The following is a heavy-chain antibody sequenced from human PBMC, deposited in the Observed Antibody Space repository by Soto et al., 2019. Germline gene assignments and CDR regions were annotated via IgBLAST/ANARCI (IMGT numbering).Heavy chain of an antibody. Sequence: PGGSLRLSCAASGFTFSSYGMHWVRQAPGKGLEWVAVISYDGSNKYYADSVKGRFTISRDNSKNTLYLQMNSLRAEDTAVYYCAKGGKGTAMVDHYYYGMDVWGQGTTVTVYS. J-gene: IGHJ6*02. CDR1: GFTFSSYG. D-gene: IGHD5-18*01. V-gene: IGHV3-30*18. CDR2: ISYDGSNK. CDR3: AKGGKGTAMVDHYYYGMDV.